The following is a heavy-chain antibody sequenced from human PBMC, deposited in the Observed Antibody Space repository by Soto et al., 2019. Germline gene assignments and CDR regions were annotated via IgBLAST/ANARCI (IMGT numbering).Heavy chain of an antibody. D-gene: IGHD1-26*01. V-gene: IGHV1-46*01. CDR2: INPSGGST. CDR3: ARDDPRIVGATTPMLDY. Sequence: ASVKVSCKASGYTFTSYYMHWVRQAPGQGLEWMGIINPSGGSTSYAQKFQGRVTMTRDTSTSTVYMELSSLGSEDTAVYYCARDDPRIVGATTPMLDYWGQGTLVTVSS. CDR1: GYTFTSYY. J-gene: IGHJ4*02.